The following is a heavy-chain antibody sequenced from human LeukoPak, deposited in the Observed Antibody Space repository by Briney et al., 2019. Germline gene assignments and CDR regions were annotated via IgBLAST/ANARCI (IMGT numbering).Heavy chain of an antibody. Sequence: SETLSLTCTVSDYSISSGYYWGWIRQPPGKGLEWIGSVYYSGSTFYRPSLKSRVTISVDTSKNLFSLKLSSVTAADTAVYYCARLTGYDFWSGSPYYFDYWGQGTLVTVSS. CDR3: ARLTGYDFWSGSPYYFDY. J-gene: IGHJ4*02. CDR1: DYSISSGYY. CDR2: VYYSGST. D-gene: IGHD3-3*01. V-gene: IGHV4-38-2*02.